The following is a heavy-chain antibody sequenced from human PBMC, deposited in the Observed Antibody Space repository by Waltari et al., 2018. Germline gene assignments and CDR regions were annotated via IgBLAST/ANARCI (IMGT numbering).Heavy chain of an antibody. D-gene: IGHD1-26*01. CDR2: ISSSSSTI. CDR3: ARGSGSYPDYYFDY. Sequence: EVQLVESGGGLVQPGGSLRLSCAASGFTFSSYSMNWFRQAPGKGLEWVSYISSSSSTIYYADSVKGRFTISRDNAKNSLYLQMNSLRAEDTAVYYCARGSGSYPDYYFDYWGQGTLVTVSS. CDR1: GFTFSSYS. V-gene: IGHV3-48*01. J-gene: IGHJ4*02.